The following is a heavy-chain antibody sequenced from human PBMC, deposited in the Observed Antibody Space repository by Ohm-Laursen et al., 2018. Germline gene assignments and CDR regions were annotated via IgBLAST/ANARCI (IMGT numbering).Heavy chain of an antibody. D-gene: IGHD2-8*01. CDR1: GYTFTGYY. V-gene: IGHV1-2*02. J-gene: IGHJ4*02. CDR3: ARYRCTNGVCFFDY. Sequence: EASVKVSCKASGYTFTGYYMHWVRQAPGQGLEWMGWINPNSGGTNYAQKFQGRVTMTRDTSISTAYMELSRLRSDDTAVYYCARYRCTNGVCFFDYWGQGTLVTVSS. CDR2: INPNSGGT.